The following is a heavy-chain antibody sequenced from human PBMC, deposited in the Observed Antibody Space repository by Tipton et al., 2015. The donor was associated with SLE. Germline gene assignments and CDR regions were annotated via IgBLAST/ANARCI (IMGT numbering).Heavy chain of an antibody. D-gene: IGHD2-21*01. CDR3: TRGPGCGGDCYFYAFDI. CDR1: GFTFGDYA. J-gene: IGHJ3*02. V-gene: IGHV3-49*04. Sequence: SLRLSCTASGFTFGDYAMSWVRQAPGKGLEWAGFIRSKAYGGTTEYAASVKGRFTISRDDSKSIAYLQMNSLKTEDTAVYYCTRGPGCGGDCYFYAFDIWGQGTMVTVSS. CDR2: IRSKAYGGTT.